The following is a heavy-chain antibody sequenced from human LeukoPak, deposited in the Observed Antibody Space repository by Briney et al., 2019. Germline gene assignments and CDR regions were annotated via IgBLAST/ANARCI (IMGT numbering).Heavy chain of an antibody. J-gene: IGHJ4*02. Sequence: GGSLRLSCSASGFTFSTYAMHWVRQAPGKGLEYVSAISSNGGSTVYADSVKGRFTISRDNSKNTLYLQMNSLRAEDTAVYYCARDPNYGFDYWGQGTLVTVSS. CDR3: ARDPNYGFDY. V-gene: IGHV3-64*04. CDR1: GFTFSTYA. CDR2: ISSNGGST. D-gene: IGHD4-17*01.